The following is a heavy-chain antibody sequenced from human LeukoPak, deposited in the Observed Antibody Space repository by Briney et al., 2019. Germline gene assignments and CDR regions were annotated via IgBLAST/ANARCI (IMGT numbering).Heavy chain of an antibody. Sequence: GGSLRLSCAASGFTFSVYAMHWVRQAPGKGLEWVSAISGSGDTTFYADSVKGRFTISRDNSKNTLYLQMNSLRTEDTAVYYCARDLRYIGSWSGGWGQGTLVTVSS. J-gene: IGHJ1*01. CDR2: ISGSGDTT. D-gene: IGHD6-13*01. CDR3: ARDLRYIGSWSGG. CDR1: GFTFSVYA. V-gene: IGHV3-23*01.